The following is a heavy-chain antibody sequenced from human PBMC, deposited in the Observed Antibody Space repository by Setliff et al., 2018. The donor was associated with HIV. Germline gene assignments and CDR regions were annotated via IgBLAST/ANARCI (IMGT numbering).Heavy chain of an antibody. D-gene: IGHD3-10*01. CDR2: IIPIFGTA. CDR3: AGGLRGDGYNNPPYYFDY. CDR1: GGTFNNYA. J-gene: IGHJ4*02. V-gene: IGHV1-69*13. Sequence: GASVKVSCKASGGTFNNYALSWVRQAPGQGLEWMGGIIPIFGTANYAQKFQGRVTITADESTSTAYMELSSLRSEDTAVYYCAGGLRGDGYNNPPYYFDYWGQGTLVTVSS.